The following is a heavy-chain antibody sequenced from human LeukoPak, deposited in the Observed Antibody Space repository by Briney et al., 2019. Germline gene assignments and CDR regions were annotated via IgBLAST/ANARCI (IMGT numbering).Heavy chain of an antibody. J-gene: IGHJ4*02. Sequence: SETLSLTCTVSGGSISSSSDYWGWIRQAPGKGLEWIGSIYYHENTYYNSSLKSRGTISVDTSKNQFSLKLNSVTAADTAVYFCARRAYSAAYWKHFDYWGQGTLVTVYS. CDR2: IYYHENT. V-gene: IGHV4-39*01. D-gene: IGHD1-1*01. CDR1: GGSISSSSDY. CDR3: ARRAYSAAYWKHFDY.